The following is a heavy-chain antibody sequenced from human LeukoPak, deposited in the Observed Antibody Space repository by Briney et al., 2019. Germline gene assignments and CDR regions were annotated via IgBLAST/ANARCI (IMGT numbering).Heavy chain of an antibody. J-gene: IGHJ4*02. CDR1: GFTFSTYN. CDR3: ARDRFAWAAAGTTVSS. Sequence: GGSLRLSCAASGFTFSTYNMNWVRQAPGKGLEWVTSISSSSSYIYYADSVKGRFTISRDNAKNSLYLQMNSLRAEDTAVYYCARDRFAWAAAGTTVSSWGQGTLVTVSS. D-gene: IGHD6-13*01. V-gene: IGHV3-21*01. CDR2: ISSSSSYI.